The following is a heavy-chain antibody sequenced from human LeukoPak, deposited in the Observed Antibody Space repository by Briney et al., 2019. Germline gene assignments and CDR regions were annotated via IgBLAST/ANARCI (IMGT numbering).Heavy chain of an antibody. V-gene: IGHV1-3*01. J-gene: IGHJ4*02. CDR3: ARDSPYYDSSGYMFDY. CDR2: INAGNGNT. Sequence: ASVKVSCKASGYTFTSYAMHWVRQAPGQRLEWMGWINAGNGNTKYSQKFQGRVTITRDTSASTAYMELSSLRSEDTAVYYCARDSPYYDSSGYMFDYWGQGTLVTVSS. D-gene: IGHD3-22*01. CDR1: GYTFTSYA.